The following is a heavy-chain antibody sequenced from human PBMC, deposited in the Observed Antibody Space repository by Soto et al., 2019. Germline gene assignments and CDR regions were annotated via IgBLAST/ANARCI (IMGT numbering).Heavy chain of an antibody. J-gene: IGHJ1*01. CDR2: ISSSSSTI. CDR1: GFTFSSYS. Sequence: GGSLRLSCAASGFTFSSYSMNWVRQAPGKVLEWVSYISSSSSTIYYADSVKGRFTISRDNAKNSLYLQMNSLRAEDTAVYYCARDQEQWLVGYFQHWGQGTLVTAPQ. V-gene: IGHV3-48*01. D-gene: IGHD6-19*01. CDR3: ARDQEQWLVGYFQH.